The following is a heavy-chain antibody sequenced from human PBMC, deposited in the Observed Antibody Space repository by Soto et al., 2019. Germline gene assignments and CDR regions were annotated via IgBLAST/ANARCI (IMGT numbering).Heavy chain of an antibody. CDR3: ATGYCRSDNCHFTH. J-gene: IGHJ4*02. Sequence: DVQLVESGGGLVKPGGSLRLSCAASGFNFHTYTMTWVRQAPGKRLEWVSYISGTSETIFYADSVKGRFTISRDNAKNSLYLQLSSLRDEETAVYYCATGYCRSDNCHFTHWGQGTLVTVSS. CDR1: GFNFHTYT. V-gene: IGHV3-48*02. CDR2: ISGTSETI. D-gene: IGHD2-2*03.